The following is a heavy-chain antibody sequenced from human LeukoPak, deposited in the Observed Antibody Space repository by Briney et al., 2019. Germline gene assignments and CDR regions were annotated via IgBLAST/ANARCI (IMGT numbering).Heavy chain of an antibody. J-gene: IGHJ4*02. CDR2: INSDGSST. CDR1: GFTFNRYW. Sequence: GGSLRLSCAASGFTFNRYWMHWVRQVPGKRLVWVSRINSDGSSTTYADSVKGRFTISRDNARNTLYLQMNSLRAEDTAVYYCARGRGTIYMFDYWGQGTLVTVSS. CDR3: ARGRGTIYMFDY. V-gene: IGHV3-74*01. D-gene: IGHD2/OR15-2a*01.